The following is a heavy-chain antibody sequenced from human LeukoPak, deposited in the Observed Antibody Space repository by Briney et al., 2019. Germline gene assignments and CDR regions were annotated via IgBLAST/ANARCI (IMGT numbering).Heavy chain of an antibody. CDR1: GGSISSSSYY. J-gene: IGHJ4*02. CDR3: ARHRSCISTTCYAGAVNY. Sequence: SETLSLTCTVSGGSISSSSYYWGWIRQPPGKGLEWIGSIYYSGSTYYNPSLRSRGTISVDTSKNQFSLKLSSVTAADTAVYYCARHRSCISTTCYAGAVNYWGQGTLVTVSS. CDR2: IYYSGST. D-gene: IGHD2-2*01. V-gene: IGHV4-39*01.